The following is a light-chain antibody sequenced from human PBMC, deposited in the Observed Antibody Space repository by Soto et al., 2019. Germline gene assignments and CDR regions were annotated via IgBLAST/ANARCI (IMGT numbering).Light chain of an antibody. J-gene: IGKJ5*01. CDR2: DAS. CDR3: QQRSNWPPY. V-gene: IGKV3-11*01. Sequence: EIVLTQSPATLSLSPGERATLSCRASQSVSSYLAWYQQKPGQAPRLLIYDASNRATGIPARFSGSGSGTDFTLTISSLEPEDFGVYYCQQRSNWPPYFGQGTRLEIK. CDR1: QSVSSY.